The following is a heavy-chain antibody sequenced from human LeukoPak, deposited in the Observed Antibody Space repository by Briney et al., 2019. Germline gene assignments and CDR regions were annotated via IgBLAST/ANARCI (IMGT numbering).Heavy chain of an antibody. D-gene: IGHD1-26*01. J-gene: IGHJ4*02. V-gene: IGHV4-59*01. Sequence: SETLSLTCTVSGGSISSYYWSWIRQPPGKGLEWIGYIYYSGSTNYNPSLRSRVTISVDTSKNQFSLKLSSVTAADTAVYYCARSRGSYVDYWGQGTLVTVSS. CDR2: IYYSGST. CDR1: GGSISSYY. CDR3: ARSRGSYVDY.